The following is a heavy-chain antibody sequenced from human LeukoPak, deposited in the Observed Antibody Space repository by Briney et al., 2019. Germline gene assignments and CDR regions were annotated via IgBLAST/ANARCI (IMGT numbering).Heavy chain of an antibody. CDR3: ARVDGRSGYYYASAY. J-gene: IGHJ4*02. CDR1: GGSISSGNNC. V-gene: IGHV4-39*02. Sequence: SETLSLTCTVSGGSISSGNNCWGWIRQPPGKGLEWIGTIYYTGSTYYNPSLKSRVTISVDASKNQFSLKLTSVTAADTAVYYCARVDGRSGYYYASAYWGQGTLVTVSS. D-gene: IGHD3-22*01. CDR2: IYYTGST.